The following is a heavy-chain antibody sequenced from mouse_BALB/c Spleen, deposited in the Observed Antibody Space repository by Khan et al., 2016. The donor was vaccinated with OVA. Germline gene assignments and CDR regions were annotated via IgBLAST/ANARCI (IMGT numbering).Heavy chain of an antibody. CDR1: GDSISSGY. CDR2: MISNGYT. D-gene: IGHD2-14*01. CDR3: ARSTYRYAFAY. V-gene: IGHV3-8*02. Sequence: VQLKESGPSLVQPSQTLSLTCSVTGDSISSGYWSWIRKFPGNKLEYMGYMISNGYTYYNPSLKSRISITRHTSKNQYYLQLNSVTTEDTATYYCARSTYRYAFAYWGQGTLVTVSA. J-gene: IGHJ3*01.